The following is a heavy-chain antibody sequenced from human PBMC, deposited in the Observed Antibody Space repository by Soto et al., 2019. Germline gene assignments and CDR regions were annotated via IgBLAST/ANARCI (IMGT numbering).Heavy chain of an antibody. D-gene: IGHD2-2*01. CDR3: VKAEEGWHQLLWGIDY. J-gene: IGHJ4*02. V-gene: IGHV3-64*05. CDR2: ISSNGGST. CDR1: GFTFSSYA. Sequence: EVQLVESGGGLVQPGGSLRLSCSASGFTFSSYAMHWVRQAPGKGLEYVSAISSNGGSTYYADSVKGRFTISRDNSKNTLHVQMSIPRAEDTAVYYCVKAEEGWHQLLWGIDYWGQGTLVTVSS.